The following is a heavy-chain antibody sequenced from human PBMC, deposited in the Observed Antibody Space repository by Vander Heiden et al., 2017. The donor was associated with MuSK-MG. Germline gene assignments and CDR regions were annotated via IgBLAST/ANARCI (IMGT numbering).Heavy chain of an antibody. CDR2: INHSGST. CDR1: GGSLSGYS. Sequence: QVQLQQWGAGLLKPSETLSLTCAVYGGSLSGYSWSWIRQPPGKGLEWIGEINHSGSTNYNPSLKSRVTISVDTSKNQFALKLSSVTAADTAVYYCARRLRRTTVTLRSGYFDYWGQGTLVTVSS. V-gene: IGHV4-34*01. D-gene: IGHD4-17*01. CDR3: ARRLRRTTVTLRSGYFDY. J-gene: IGHJ4*02.